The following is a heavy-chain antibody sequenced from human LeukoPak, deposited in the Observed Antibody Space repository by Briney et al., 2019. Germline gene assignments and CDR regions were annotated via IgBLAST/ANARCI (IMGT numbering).Heavy chain of an antibody. D-gene: IGHD2-2*01. CDR1: GGSFSGYY. J-gene: IGHJ5*02. Sequence: SETLSLTCAVYGGSFSGYYWSWIRQPPGKGLEWIGEINHSGSTNYSPSLKSRVTISVDTSKNQFSLKLSSVTAADTAVYYCARGLVRGDCSSTSCSNWFDPWGQGILVTVSS. CDR3: ARGLVRGDCSSTSCSNWFDP. V-gene: IGHV4-34*01. CDR2: INHSGST.